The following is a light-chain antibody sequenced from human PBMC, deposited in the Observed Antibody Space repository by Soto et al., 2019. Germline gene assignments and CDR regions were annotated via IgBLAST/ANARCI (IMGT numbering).Light chain of an antibody. V-gene: IGKV3-15*01. CDR3: QQYNNWPYT. CDR2: NAS. CDR1: QSVSSN. Sequence: EIVMTQSPATLSVSPGERATLSCRASQSVSSNLAWYQQKPGQAPRLLIYNASTRATCIPARFSGSGSGTEFPLTISSLQSEDFAIYYCQQYNNWPYTFGQGTALEIK. J-gene: IGKJ2*01.